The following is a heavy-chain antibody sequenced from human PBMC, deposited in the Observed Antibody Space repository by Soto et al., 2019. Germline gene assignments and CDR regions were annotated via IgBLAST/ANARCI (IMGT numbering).Heavy chain of an antibody. J-gene: IGHJ4*01. Sequence: RASLKVSCKASGYMFTKSAMNWVRQAPGQRLEWMGWISGDSGNTKYSPKLQDRVTITRDTSASTAYMELSSLRSEDTALYYCARDGVAAGNINFDYWGQGTLVTVSS. CDR1: GYMFTKSA. D-gene: IGHD6-19*01. V-gene: IGHV1-3*01. CDR3: ARDGVAAGNINFDY. CDR2: ISGDSGNT.